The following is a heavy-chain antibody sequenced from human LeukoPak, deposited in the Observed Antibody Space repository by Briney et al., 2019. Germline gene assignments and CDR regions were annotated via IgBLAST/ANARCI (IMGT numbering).Heavy chain of an antibody. CDR1: GFTVSSNY. D-gene: IGHD3-3*01. CDR3: ARGYDFWSGYRRAFDY. J-gene: IGHJ4*02. CDR2: IYSGGST. Sequence: GGSLRLSCAASGFTVSSNYMSWVRQAPGKGLEWVSVIYSGGSTYYADSVKGRFTISRDNSKNTLYLQMNSLRAEDTAVYYCARGYDFWSGYRRAFDYWGQGTLVTVSS. V-gene: IGHV3-66*01.